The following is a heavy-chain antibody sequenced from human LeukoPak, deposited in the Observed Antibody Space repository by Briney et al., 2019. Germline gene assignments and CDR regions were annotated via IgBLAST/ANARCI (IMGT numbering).Heavy chain of an antibody. CDR3: AKGSSGWYGWFDP. CDR2: IRSNAYGGTI. D-gene: IGHD6-19*01. CDR1: GFTFGHYA. V-gene: IGHV3-49*04. Sequence: GGSLRLSCTGSGFTFGHYAMAWVRQAPGKGLEWVGFIRSNAYGGTIEYAASVKGRFTISRDNAKNSLYLQMNSLRAEDTALYYCAKGSSGWYGWFDPWGQGTLVTVSS. J-gene: IGHJ5*02.